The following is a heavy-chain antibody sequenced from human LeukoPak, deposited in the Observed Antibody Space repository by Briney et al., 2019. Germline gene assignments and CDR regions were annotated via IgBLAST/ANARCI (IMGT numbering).Heavy chain of an antibody. J-gene: IGHJ3*02. D-gene: IGHD6-6*01. CDR1: GYTFTGYD. CDR2: IHPHGGGT. CDR3: ARPIASRPFDAFDI. V-gene: IGHV1-2*02. Sequence: ASVKCSCKASGYTFTGYDLHWVRQATGQGLDWMGWIHPHGGGTNYAQKFQGRVSMTRDTSISTAYMELSRLRSDDTAVYYCARPIASRPFDAFDIWGQGTMVTVSS.